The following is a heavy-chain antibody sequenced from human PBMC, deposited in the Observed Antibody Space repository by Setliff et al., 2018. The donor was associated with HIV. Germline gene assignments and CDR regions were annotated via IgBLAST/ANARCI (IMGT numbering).Heavy chain of an antibody. D-gene: IGHD3-9*01. CDR1: GFTFSPYS. V-gene: IGHV3-73*01. Sequence: GSLRLSCAASGFTFSPYSMNWVRQTPGKGLEWVSYITGDSATIYYATAYAASLRGRFTISRDDSKNTAYLQMNSLKTEDTAVYYCSRVHSPLYYDILTGYLDYWGQGTLVTVSS. J-gene: IGHJ4*02. CDR3: SRVHSPLYYDILTGYLDY. CDR2: ITGDSATIYYAT.